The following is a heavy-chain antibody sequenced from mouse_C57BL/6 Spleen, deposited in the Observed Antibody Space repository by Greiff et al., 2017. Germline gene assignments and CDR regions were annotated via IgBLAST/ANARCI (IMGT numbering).Heavy chain of an antibody. CDR1: GYTFTDYY. V-gene: IGHV1-26*01. D-gene: IGHD1-1*01. CDR2: INPNNGGT. CDR3: ARRNYYGSSYFDY. Sequence: VQLQQSGPELVKPGASVKISCKASGYTFTDYYMNWVKQSHGKSLEWIGDINPNNGGTSYNQKFKGKATLTVDNSSSTAYMELRSLTSDDSAVYYCARRNYYGSSYFDYWGQGTTLTVSS. J-gene: IGHJ2*01.